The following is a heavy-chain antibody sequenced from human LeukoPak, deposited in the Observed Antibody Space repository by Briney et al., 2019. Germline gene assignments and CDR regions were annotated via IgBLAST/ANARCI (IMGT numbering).Heavy chain of an antibody. V-gene: IGHV1-2*02. Sequence: ASVKVSCKASGYTFTGYYMHWVRQAPGQGLEWMGWINPNSGGTNFAQKFQGRVTMTRDTSISTAYMELSRLRSDDTAVYYCARELVRGVIITCNYYYGMDVWGQGTTVTVSS. CDR2: INPNSGGT. CDR3: ARELVRGVIITCNYYYGMDV. CDR1: GYTFTGYY. J-gene: IGHJ6*02. D-gene: IGHD3-10*01.